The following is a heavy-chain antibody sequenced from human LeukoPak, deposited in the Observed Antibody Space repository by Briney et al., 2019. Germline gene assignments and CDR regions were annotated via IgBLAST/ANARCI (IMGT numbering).Heavy chain of an antibody. J-gene: IGHJ4*02. CDR2: ISSSSSYI. V-gene: IGHV3-21*01. Sequence: GGSLRLSCAASGFTFSSYSMNWVRQAPGKGLEWVSSISSSSSYIYYADSVKGRFTISRDNAKNSLYLQMNSLRAEDTAVYYCARVERGSSGYLFDYWGQGTLVTVSP. CDR1: GFTFSSYS. D-gene: IGHD3-22*01. CDR3: ARVERGSSGYLFDY.